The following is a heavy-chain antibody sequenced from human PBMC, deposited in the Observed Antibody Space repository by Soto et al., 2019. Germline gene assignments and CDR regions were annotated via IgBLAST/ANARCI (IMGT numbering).Heavy chain of an antibody. CDR3: ARGGSSGWYHNFDY. J-gene: IGHJ4*02. CDR1: EGKCATLD. V-gene: IGHV1-46*01. D-gene: IGHD6-19*01. CDR2: INPSGGST. Sequence: GXSVEIGSTSCEGKCATLDSHFFRQTLGQGLEWMGIINPSGGSTSYAQKFQGRVTMTRDTSTSTVYMELSSLRSEDTAVYYCARGGSSGWYHNFDYWGQGTLVTVSS.